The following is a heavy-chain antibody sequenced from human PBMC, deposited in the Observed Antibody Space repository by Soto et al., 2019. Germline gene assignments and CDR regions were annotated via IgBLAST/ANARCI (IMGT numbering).Heavy chain of an antibody. V-gene: IGHV1-3*01. CDR1: GYSFPNYG. CDR3: ARGSSSWENYYFYGLDV. CDR2: ISAGNGQT. J-gene: IGHJ6*02. D-gene: IGHD6-13*01. Sequence: ASVKVSCKASGYSFPNYGIHWVRQAPGQRLEWMGWISAGNGQTKYSQRFQGRVTITRDTSASTAQMELSSLTSEDTGVFYCARGSSSWENYYFYGLDVWGQGTTVTVS.